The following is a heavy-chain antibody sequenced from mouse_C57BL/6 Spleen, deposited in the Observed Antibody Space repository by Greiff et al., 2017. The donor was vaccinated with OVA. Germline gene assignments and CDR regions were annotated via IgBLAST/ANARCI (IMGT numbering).Heavy chain of an antibody. CDR3: ARDSGNYPMDY. CDR2: INPGGGGT. CDR1: GYAFTNYL. D-gene: IGHD2-1*01. V-gene: IGHV1-54*01. Sequence: QVQLQQSGAELVRPGTSVKVSCKASGYAFTNYLIEWVKQRPGQGLEWIGVINPGGGGTNYNEKFKGKATLTADKSSSTAYMQLSSLTSEDSAVYCCARDSGNYPMDYWGQGTSVTVSA. J-gene: IGHJ4*01.